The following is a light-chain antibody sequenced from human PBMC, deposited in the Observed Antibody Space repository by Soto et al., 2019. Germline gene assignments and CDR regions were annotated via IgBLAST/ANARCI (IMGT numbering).Light chain of an antibody. Sequence: QSALTQPASVSGSPGQSITISCTGTSNDVAEYKYVSWYQHHPGKAPKLLIYEVTNRPSGVSDRFSGSKSGNTASLTVSGLQAEDEADYYCSSYAGSNNLGVFGGGTKLTVL. CDR1: SNDVAEYKY. J-gene: IGLJ3*02. V-gene: IGLV2-8*01. CDR2: EVT. CDR3: SSYAGSNNLGV.